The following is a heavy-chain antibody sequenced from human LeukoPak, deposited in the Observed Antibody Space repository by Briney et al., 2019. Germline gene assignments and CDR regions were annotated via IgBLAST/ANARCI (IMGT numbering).Heavy chain of an antibody. D-gene: IGHD1-26*01. CDR1: GFTFSSYA. CDR3: GCAPREGGYYYYMDV. Sequence: GGSLRLSCAASGFTFSSYAMSWVRQAPGKGLEWVSAISGSGGSTYYADSVKGRFTISKDNSKNMVFLQMNSLRSEDTAVYYCGCAPREGGYYYYMDVWGKGTTVTISS. V-gene: IGHV3-23*01. J-gene: IGHJ6*03. CDR2: ISGSGGST.